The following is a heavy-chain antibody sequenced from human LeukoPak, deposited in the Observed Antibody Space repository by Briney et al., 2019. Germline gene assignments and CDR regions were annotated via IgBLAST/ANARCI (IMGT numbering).Heavy chain of an antibody. CDR1: GFTFSSYA. CDR2: ISYGGSNK. J-gene: IGHJ4*02. Sequence: PGGSLRLSCAASGFTFSSYAMHWVRQAPGKGLEWVAVISYGGSNKYYADSVKGRFTISRDNAKNSLYLQMNSLRAEDTAVYYCARDREPYGDYPLDYWGQGTLVTVSS. D-gene: IGHD4-17*01. CDR3: ARDREPYGDYPLDY. V-gene: IGHV3-30-3*01.